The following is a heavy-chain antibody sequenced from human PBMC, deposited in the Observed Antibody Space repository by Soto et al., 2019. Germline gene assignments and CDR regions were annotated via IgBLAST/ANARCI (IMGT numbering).Heavy chain of an antibody. CDR2: IKSKTDGETT. Sequence: GGSLRLSCAASGFTFSNAWMSWVRQAPGKGLEWVGRIKSKTDGETTDYAAPVKGRFTISRDDSKNTLYLQMNSLKTEDTAVYYCTTLYSGSYYYYYYMDVWGKGTTVTVSS. CDR3: TTLYSGSYYYYYYMDV. CDR1: GFTFSNAW. D-gene: IGHD1-26*01. V-gene: IGHV3-15*01. J-gene: IGHJ6*03.